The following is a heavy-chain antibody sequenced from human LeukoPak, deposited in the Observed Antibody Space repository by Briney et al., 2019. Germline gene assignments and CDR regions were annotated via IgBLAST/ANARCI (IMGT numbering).Heavy chain of an antibody. CDR1: GFTFSSYW. V-gene: IGHV3-7*01. D-gene: IGHD3-22*01. CDR3: ARDLYRIVVVPHYFDY. CDR2: IKKDGSEK. J-gene: IGHJ4*02. Sequence: GGSLRLSCAASGFTFSSYWMSWVRQAPGKGLEWVANIKKDGSEKYYVDSVRGRFTISRDNAKNSLYLQMNSLRAEDTAVYYCARDLYRIVVVPHYFDYWGQGTLVTVSS.